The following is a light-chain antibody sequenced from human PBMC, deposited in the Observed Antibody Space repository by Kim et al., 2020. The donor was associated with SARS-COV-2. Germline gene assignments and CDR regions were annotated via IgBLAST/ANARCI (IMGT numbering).Light chain of an antibody. CDR2: DDS. CDR3: QVWDSSSDHVV. V-gene: IGLV3-21*03. J-gene: IGLJ2*01. CDR1: NIGSKS. Sequence: APGKTARFTCGENNIGSKSVHWYQQKPGQAPVLVVYDDSDRPSGIPERFSGSNSGNTATLTISRVEAGDEADYYCQVWDSSSDHVVFGGGTQLTVL.